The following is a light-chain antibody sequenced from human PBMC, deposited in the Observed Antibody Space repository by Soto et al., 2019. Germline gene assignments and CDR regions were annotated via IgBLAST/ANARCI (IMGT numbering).Light chain of an antibody. J-gene: IGLJ2*01. Sequence: QSVLTQPASVSGSPGQSITISCTGTSRDVGGYNYVSWHQHHPGKAPKLLISEVRNRPSGISNRFSGSKSGNTATLTISGLQADDEADYYCSSYAISSVVFGGGTKVTVL. CDR1: SRDVGGYNY. V-gene: IGLV2-14*01. CDR2: EVR. CDR3: SSYAISSVV.